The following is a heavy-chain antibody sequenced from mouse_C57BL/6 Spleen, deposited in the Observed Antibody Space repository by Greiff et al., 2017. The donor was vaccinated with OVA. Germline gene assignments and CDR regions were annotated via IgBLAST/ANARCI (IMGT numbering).Heavy chain of an antibody. CDR2: IDPSDSYT. J-gene: IGHJ4*01. D-gene: IGHD1-1*01. V-gene: IGHV1-50*01. Sequence: QVQLQQPGAELVKPGASVKLSCKASGYTFTSYWMQWVKQRPGQGLEWIGEIDPSDSYTNYNQKFKGKATLTVDTSSSTAYMQLSSLTSEDSAVYYCARKWVVATEGAMDYWGQGTSVTVSS. CDR1: GYTFTSYW. CDR3: ARKWVVATEGAMDY.